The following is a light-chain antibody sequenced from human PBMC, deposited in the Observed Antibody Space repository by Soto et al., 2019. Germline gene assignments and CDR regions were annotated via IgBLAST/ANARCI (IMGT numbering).Light chain of an antibody. CDR1: SSDVGGYNY. Sequence: QSVLTQPASVSASPGQSITITCTGTSSDVGGYNYVSWYQQHPGKAPKLMIYDVSNRPSGVSNRFSGSKSGNTASLTISGLQAEDEADYYCSSYTSSSTRLYVFGTGTKVTVL. J-gene: IGLJ1*01. V-gene: IGLV2-14*01. CDR3: SSYTSSSTRLYV. CDR2: DVS.